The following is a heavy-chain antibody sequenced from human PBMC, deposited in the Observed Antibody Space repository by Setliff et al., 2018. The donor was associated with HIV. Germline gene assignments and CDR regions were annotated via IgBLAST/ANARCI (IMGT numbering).Heavy chain of an antibody. CDR3: ASEKGYCSGGSCSRDFQH. V-gene: IGHV4-59*01. CDR1: GGSISSYY. D-gene: IGHD2-15*01. J-gene: IGHJ1*01. Sequence: SETLSLTCTVSGGSISSYYWSWIRQPPGKGLEWIGYTYYSGSTNYNPSLKSRVTISVDTSKNQFSLKLSSVTAADTAVYYCASEKGYCSGGSCSRDFQHWGQGTLVTVSS. CDR2: TYYSGST.